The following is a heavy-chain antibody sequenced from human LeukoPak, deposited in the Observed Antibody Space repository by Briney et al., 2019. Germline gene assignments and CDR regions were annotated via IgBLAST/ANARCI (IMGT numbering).Heavy chain of an antibody. J-gene: IGHJ4*02. CDR3: ARVAYDSSD. V-gene: IGHV4-61*01. Sequence: SETLSLTCTVSGGFVSSGSYYWSWIRQPPGKGLEWIGYIYYSGSTNYNPSLKSRVTISVDTSKNQFSLKLSSVTAADTAVYYCARVAYDSSDWGQGTLVTVSS. CDR1: GGFVSSGSYY. D-gene: IGHD3-22*01. CDR2: IYYSGST.